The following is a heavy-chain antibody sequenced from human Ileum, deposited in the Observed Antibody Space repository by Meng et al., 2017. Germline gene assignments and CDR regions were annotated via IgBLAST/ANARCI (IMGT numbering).Heavy chain of an antibody. CDR1: GVSISSNYYY. CDR3: AREPGPYSTGWFQYYFDS. Sequence: SETLSLTCTVSGVSISSNYYYWNWIRQPAGKGLEWIGRVYDTGSTNYNPSLKSRVTISVDTSKNQFSLNLISVTAADTAVYYCAREPGPYSTGWFQYYFDSWGQGKLVTVSS. J-gene: IGHJ4*02. D-gene: IGHD6-19*01. CDR2: VYDTGST. V-gene: IGHV4-61*02.